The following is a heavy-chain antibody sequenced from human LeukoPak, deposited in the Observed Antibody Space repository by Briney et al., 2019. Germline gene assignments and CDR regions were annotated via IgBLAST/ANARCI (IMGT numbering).Heavy chain of an antibody. CDR3: AREYYCSSTSCTYYYYYGMDV. Sequence: ASVKVSCKASGYTFTSYGISWVRQAPGQRLEWMGWISAYNGNTNYAQKLQGRVTMTTDTSTSTAYMELRSLRSDDTAVYYCAREYYCSSTSCTYYYYYGMDVWGQGTTVTVSS. J-gene: IGHJ6*02. CDR1: GYTFTSYG. CDR2: ISAYNGNT. V-gene: IGHV1-18*01. D-gene: IGHD2-2*01.